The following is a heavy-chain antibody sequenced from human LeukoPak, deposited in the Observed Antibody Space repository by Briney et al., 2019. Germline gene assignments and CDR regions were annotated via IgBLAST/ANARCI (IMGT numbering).Heavy chain of an antibody. CDR2: INPSGGST. D-gene: IGHD3-3*01. V-gene: IGHV1-46*01. J-gene: IGHJ5*02. CDR1: GYTFTSYY. CDR3: ARGGDFWSGYYYLYNWFDP. Sequence: ASVKVSCKASGYTFTSYYMHWVRQAPGQGLEWMGIINPSGGSTSYAQKFQGRVTMTRDTSTSTVYMELSSLRSEDTAVYYCARGGDFWSGYYYLYNWFDPWGQGTLVTVSS.